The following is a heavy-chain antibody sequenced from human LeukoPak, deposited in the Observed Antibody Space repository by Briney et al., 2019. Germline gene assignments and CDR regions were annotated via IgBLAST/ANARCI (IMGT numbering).Heavy chain of an antibody. V-gene: IGHV3-72*01. CDR1: GFTFSDHY. Sequence: GGSLRLSCAASGFTFSDHYMDWVRQAPGKGLERVGRTRNKANSYTTEYAASVKGRFTISRDDSKNSLYLQMNSLKTEDTAVYYCARGNGYFDSLNCYYYGMDVWGQGTTVTVSS. CDR3: ARGNGYFDSLNCYYYGMDV. D-gene: IGHD3-9*01. CDR2: TRNKANSYTT. J-gene: IGHJ6*02.